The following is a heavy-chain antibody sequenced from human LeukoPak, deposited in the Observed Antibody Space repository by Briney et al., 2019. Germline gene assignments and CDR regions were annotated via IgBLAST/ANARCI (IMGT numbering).Heavy chain of an antibody. D-gene: IGHD5-24*01. CDR3: ARDGAGIESWVELDP. CDR1: GFSVSNHY. CDR2: IWADGIT. V-gene: IGHV3-66*02. Sequence: PGGSLRLSCAASGFSVSNHYMAWVRQAPGRRLEWVSFIWADGITFYTDSVRGRFTVSRDQFKNTLYLQMSSLRPDDTALYYCARDGAGIESWVELDPWGQGTQVTVSA. J-gene: IGHJ5*02.